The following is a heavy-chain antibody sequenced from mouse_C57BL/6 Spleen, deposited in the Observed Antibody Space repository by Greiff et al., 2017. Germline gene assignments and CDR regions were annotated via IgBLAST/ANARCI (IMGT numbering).Heavy chain of an antibody. CDR3: AREYGYSLFAY. J-gene: IGHJ3*01. V-gene: IGHV3-6*01. D-gene: IGHD2-2*01. CDR1: GYSITSGYY. CDR2: ISYDGSN. Sequence: EVKLMESGPGLVKPSQSLSLTCSVTGYSITSGYYWNWIRQFPGNKLEWMGYISYDGSNNYNPSLKNRISITRDTSKNQFFLKLNSVTTEDTATYYCAREYGYSLFAYWGQGTLVTVSA.